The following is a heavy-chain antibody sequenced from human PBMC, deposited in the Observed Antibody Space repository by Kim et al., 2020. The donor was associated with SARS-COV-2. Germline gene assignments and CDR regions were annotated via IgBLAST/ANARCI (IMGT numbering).Heavy chain of an antibody. Sequence: GGSLRLSCAASGLTFSNYGMHWVRQAPGKGLEWVAVISYDGSNKDYADSVKGRFTISRDNSKNTLYLQMNSLRAEDTAVYYCAKGAIVRGADHDYWGQGTLVTVSS. CDR2: ISYDGSNK. CDR3: AKGAIVRGADHDY. V-gene: IGHV3-30*18. CDR1: GLTFSNYG. J-gene: IGHJ4*02. D-gene: IGHD3-10*01.